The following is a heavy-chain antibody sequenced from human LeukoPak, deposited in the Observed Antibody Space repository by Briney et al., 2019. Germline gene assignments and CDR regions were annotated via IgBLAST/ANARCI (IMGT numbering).Heavy chain of an antibody. CDR3: AKDWRQWLVPGFDY. Sequence: GGSVRLSCAASGFTFSSYAMSWVRQAPGKGLEGVSAISGSGGSTYYADSVKGRFTISRDNSKNTLYLQMNSLRAEDTAVYYCAKDWRQWLVPGFDYWGQGTLVTVSS. CDR1: GFTFSSYA. V-gene: IGHV3-23*01. D-gene: IGHD6-19*01. CDR2: ISGSGGST. J-gene: IGHJ4*02.